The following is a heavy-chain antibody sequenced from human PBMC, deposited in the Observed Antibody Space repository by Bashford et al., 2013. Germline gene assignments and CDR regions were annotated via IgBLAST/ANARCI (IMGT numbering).Heavy chain of an antibody. Sequence: SETLSLTCTVSGGSISSSSYYWGWIRQPPGKGLEWIGSIYYSGSTYYNPSLKSRVTISVDTSKNQFSLKLSSVTAADTAVYYCARITIFGVAHRKPPGNDYWGQGTLVTVSS. V-gene: IGHV4-39*01. CDR3: ARITIFGVAHRKPPGNDY. D-gene: IGHD3-3*01. J-gene: IGHJ4*02. CDR2: IYYSGST. CDR1: GGSISSSSYY.